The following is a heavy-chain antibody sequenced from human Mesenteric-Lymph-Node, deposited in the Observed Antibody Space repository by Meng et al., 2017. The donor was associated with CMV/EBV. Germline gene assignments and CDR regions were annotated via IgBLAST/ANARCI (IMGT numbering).Heavy chain of an antibody. CDR2: IYPGDSDT. CDR1: GYRFTSYW. V-gene: IGHV5-51*01. Sequence: GESLKISCKGSGYRFTSYWIGWVRQMPGKGLEWMGIIYPGDSDTRYSPSFQGQVTISADKSISTAYLQWNSLAASDTATYFCARLGSSSSYFDYWSQGTLVTVSS. D-gene: IGHD2-2*01. CDR3: ARLGSSSSYFDY. J-gene: IGHJ4*02.